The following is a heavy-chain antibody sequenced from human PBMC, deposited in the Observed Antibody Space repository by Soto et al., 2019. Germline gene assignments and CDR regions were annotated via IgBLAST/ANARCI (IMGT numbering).Heavy chain of an antibody. CDR1: GGSFSDFF. V-gene: IGHV4-34*01. CDR2: STHSRRT. Sequence: QVQLQQWGAGLLKPSETLSLTCAVYGGSFSDFFWSWIRQPPGKGLEWIGESTHSRRTNYNPSLKSXXTXSXXTSKTQFSLKLSSVTAADTAVYYCARGTSTGTMSYWGQGTLVTVSS. D-gene: IGHD1-1*01. CDR3: ARGTSTGTMSY. J-gene: IGHJ4*02.